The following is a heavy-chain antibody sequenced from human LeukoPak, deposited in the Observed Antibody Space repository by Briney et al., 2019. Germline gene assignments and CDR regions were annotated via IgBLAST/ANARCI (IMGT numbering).Heavy chain of an antibody. Sequence: GGSLRLSCVASGFTVSSYYMSWVRQAPGKGLEWVSLLYTGGTTYYAESVEGRFTISRDHSKNTIYLQMNTLRAEDTAVYYCARGGVNYWNPRYWGQGTLVTVSS. CDR1: GFTVSSYY. CDR3: ARGGVNYWNPRY. D-gene: IGHD1-1*01. CDR2: LYTGGTT. V-gene: IGHV3-53*01. J-gene: IGHJ4*02.